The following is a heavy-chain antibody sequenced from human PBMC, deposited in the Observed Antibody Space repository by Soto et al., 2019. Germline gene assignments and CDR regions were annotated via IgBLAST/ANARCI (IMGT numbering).Heavy chain of an antibody. CDR2: IYYSGST. Sequence: QVQLQESGPGLVKPSQTLSLTCTVSGGSISSGGYYWSWIRQHPGKGLEWIGYIYYSGSTYYNPSLKSRVNISVDTSKNQFPLKLSSVTAADTAVYYCARGGDSGYDRPFDYWGQGTLVTVSS. V-gene: IGHV4-31*03. J-gene: IGHJ4*02. CDR3: ARGGDSGYDRPFDY. D-gene: IGHD5-12*01. CDR1: GGSISSGGYY.